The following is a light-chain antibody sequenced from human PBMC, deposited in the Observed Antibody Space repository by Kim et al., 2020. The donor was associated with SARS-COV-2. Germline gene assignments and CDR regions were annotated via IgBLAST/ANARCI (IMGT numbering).Light chain of an antibody. CDR2: FDD. CDR1: SFNVGSNG. J-gene: IGLJ3*02. V-gene: IGLV1-36*01. Sequence: QSVLTQPPYLSEAPNQRVTISCSGRSFNVGSNGVNWYQQVPGQAPKLLVYFDDLLPSGVSDRFSGSKSGTSASLAISGLQPEDEAVYFCSSWDDSLNDLVFGGVTQLTVL. CDR3: SSWDDSLNDLV.